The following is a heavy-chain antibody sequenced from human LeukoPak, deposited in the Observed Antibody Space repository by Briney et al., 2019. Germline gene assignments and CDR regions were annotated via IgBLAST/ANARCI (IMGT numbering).Heavy chain of an antibody. J-gene: IGHJ3*02. D-gene: IGHD3-22*01. CDR2: IYYSGST. CDR1: GGSISSYY. CDR3: ARDRGYYYDSSGYFLHREDAFDI. V-gene: IGHV4-59*01. Sequence: SETLSLTCTVSGGSISSYYWSWIRQPPGKGLEWIGYIYYSGSTNYNPSLKSRVTISVATSKNQCSLKLSSVTAADTAVYYCARDRGYYYDSSGYFLHREDAFDIWGQGTMVTVSS.